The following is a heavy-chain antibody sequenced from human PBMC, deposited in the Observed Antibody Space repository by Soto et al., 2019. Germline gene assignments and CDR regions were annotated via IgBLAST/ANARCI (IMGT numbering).Heavy chain of an antibody. CDR3: TRDAYGETVTATFDY. Sequence: PGGSLRLSCAASGFTFSSYEMNWVCQAPGKGLEWVSYISSRGGTINYADSVKGRFTISRDNAKNSLYLQMNSLRAEDTAVYYCTRDAYGETVTATFDYWGQGTLVTVSS. V-gene: IGHV3-48*03. D-gene: IGHD2-21*02. J-gene: IGHJ4*02. CDR2: ISSRGGTI. CDR1: GFTFSSYE.